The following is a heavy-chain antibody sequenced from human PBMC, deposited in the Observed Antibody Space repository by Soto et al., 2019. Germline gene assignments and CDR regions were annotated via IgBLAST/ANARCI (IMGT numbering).Heavy chain of an antibody. V-gene: IGHV3-23*01. Sequence: EVLLLQSGGGLVQPGGSLRLSCAAAGFTFSNYAMTWVRQAPGKGLEWVSDISDGDGDTHYADSVKGRFTISRDNSKNTLYLQMSSLRAEDAAVYYCAKGRTYFDFWVQGTLVTVSS. CDR1: GFTFSNYA. J-gene: IGHJ4*02. CDR2: ISDGDGDT. CDR3: AKGRTYFDF.